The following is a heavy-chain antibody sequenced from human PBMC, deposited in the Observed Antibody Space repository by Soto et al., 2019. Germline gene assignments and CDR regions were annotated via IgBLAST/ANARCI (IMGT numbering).Heavy chain of an antibody. CDR2: IYYSGST. CDR3: ARQKRYNWNDVYYFDY. V-gene: IGHV4-39*01. J-gene: IGHJ4*01. D-gene: IGHD1-20*01. CDR1: GGSISSSSYY. Sequence: SETLSLTCTVSGGSISSSSYYWGWIRQPPGKGLEWIGSIYYSGSTYYNPSLKSRVTISVDTSKNQFSLKLSSVSAADTAVYYCARQKRYNWNDVYYFDYWGHGTLVTVSS.